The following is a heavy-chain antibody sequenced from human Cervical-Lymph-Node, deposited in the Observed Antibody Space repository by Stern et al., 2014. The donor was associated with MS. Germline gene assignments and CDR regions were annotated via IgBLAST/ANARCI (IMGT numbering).Heavy chain of an antibody. CDR1: GFSLSTSGMC. D-gene: IGHD2-2*01. J-gene: IGHJ6*02. Sequence: QVTLRESGPALVKPTQTLTLTCTFSGFSLSTSGMCVSWIRQPPGKALEWLALIDWDDDKYYSTSLKTRLTISKDTSKNQVVLTMTNMDPVDTATYYCARIPIVVVPAAMDYYYYGMDVWGQGTTVTVSS. CDR2: IDWDDDK. CDR3: ARIPIVVVPAAMDYYYYGMDV. V-gene: IGHV2-70*01.